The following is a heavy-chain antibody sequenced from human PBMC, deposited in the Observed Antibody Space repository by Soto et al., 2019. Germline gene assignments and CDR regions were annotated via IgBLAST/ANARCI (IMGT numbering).Heavy chain of an antibody. CDR1: GDSFSSSGAA. V-gene: IGHV6-1*01. Sequence: SQTLSLTCPISGDSFSSSGAACNCIRQSPSRGLEWLGRTYYRSKWFLDYAAFVESRMTINADTSRNQFSLHLNSVTPDDTAVYYCARDTYGSGSYYYYYGMDVWGQGTTVTVSS. D-gene: IGHD3-10*01. CDR3: ARDTYGSGSYYYYYGMDV. J-gene: IGHJ6*02. CDR2: TYYRSKWFL.